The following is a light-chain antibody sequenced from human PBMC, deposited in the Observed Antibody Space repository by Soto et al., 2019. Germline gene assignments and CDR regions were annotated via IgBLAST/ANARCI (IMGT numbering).Light chain of an antibody. CDR2: GAS. CDR1: RSVSSIY. CDR3: QEYEWVPWT. J-gene: IGKJ1*01. V-gene: IGKV3-20*01. Sequence: EIVLTQSPGTLSLSPGERATLSCRASRSVSSIYMAWYQQRPGQAPRLLIDGASSRAIGIPYRFSAGGSGTDFNLTISRVEPEYFAVYYCQEYEWVPWTFGQGTLVEIK.